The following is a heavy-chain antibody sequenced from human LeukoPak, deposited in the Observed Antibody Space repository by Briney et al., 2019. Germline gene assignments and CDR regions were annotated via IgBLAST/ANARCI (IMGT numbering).Heavy chain of an antibody. V-gene: IGHV3-33*01. J-gene: IGHJ4*02. Sequence: GGSLRLSCAASGFTFSSYGMHWVRQAPGKGLEWVAVIWYDGSNKYYADSVKGRFTISRDNSKNTLYLQMNSLRDEDTGVYYCAIMHGYYDGSGFWVQWGQGTLVTVSS. CDR2: IWYDGSNK. CDR3: AIMHGYYDGSGFWVQ. D-gene: IGHD3-22*01. CDR1: GFTFSSYG.